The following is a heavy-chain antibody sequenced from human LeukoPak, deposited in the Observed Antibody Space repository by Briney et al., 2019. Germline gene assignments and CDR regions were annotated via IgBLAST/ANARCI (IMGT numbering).Heavy chain of an antibody. CDR1: GFTFSSYA. D-gene: IGHD1-26*01. Sequence: PGGSLRLSCAASGFTFSSYAMSWVRQAPGKGLEWVSAISGSGGSTYYADSVKGRFTISRDNSKNTLYLQMNSLRAEDTAVYYCAKTPIYSGSFRYYFDYWGQGTLVTVSS. V-gene: IGHV3-23*01. J-gene: IGHJ4*02. CDR3: AKTPIYSGSFRYYFDY. CDR2: ISGSGGST.